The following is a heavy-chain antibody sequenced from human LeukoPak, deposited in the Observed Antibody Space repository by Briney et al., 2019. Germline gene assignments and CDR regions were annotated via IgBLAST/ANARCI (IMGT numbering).Heavy chain of an antibody. Sequence: GGSLRLSCAASGLTFSSYGMHWVRQAPGKGLEWVAFIRYDGSNKYYADSVKGRFTISRDNSKNTLYLQMNSLRAEDTAVYYCAKGWFGESSGEYFDYWGQGTLVTVSS. J-gene: IGHJ4*02. V-gene: IGHV3-30*02. CDR1: GLTFSSYG. CDR3: AKGWFGESSGEYFDY. D-gene: IGHD3-10*01. CDR2: IRYDGSNK.